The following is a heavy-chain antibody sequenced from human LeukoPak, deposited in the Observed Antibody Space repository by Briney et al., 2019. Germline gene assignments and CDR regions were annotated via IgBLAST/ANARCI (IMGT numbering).Heavy chain of an antibody. CDR2: IIPIFGTA. CDR1: GGTFSSYA. D-gene: IGHD5-12*01. V-gene: IGHV1-69*13. Sequence: GASVKVSCKASGGTFSSYAISWVRQAPGQGLEWMGGIIPIFGTANYAQKFQGRVTITADESTSTAYMELSSLRSEDTAVYYCAREHSGYYGFVYWGQGTLVTVSS. J-gene: IGHJ4*02. CDR3: AREHSGYYGFVY.